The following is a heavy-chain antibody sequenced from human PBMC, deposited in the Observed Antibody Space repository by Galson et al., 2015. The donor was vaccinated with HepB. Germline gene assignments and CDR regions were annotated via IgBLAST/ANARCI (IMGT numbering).Heavy chain of an antibody. J-gene: IGHJ6*02. CDR3: AKDLHNYGMDV. V-gene: IGHV3-23*01. CDR2: ISGDSNYI. Sequence: SLRLSCAASGFSFRSSAMTWVRQTPGMGLEWVSAISGDSNYIYYGDSVRGRFTISRDISKNTLYLQMNSLRAEDTAVYYCAKDLHNYGMDVWGQGTTVAVSS. CDR1: GFSFRSSA.